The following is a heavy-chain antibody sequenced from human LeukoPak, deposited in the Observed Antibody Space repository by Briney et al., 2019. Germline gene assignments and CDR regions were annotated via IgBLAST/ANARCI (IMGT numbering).Heavy chain of an antibody. D-gene: IGHD5-24*01. J-gene: IGHJ4*02. CDR3: AREDGYLTDY. CDR1: GGSISSYY. V-gene: IGHV3-11*01. Sequence: LSLTCTVSGGSISSYYWSWIRQAPGKGLEWVSYISSSGSTIYYADSVKGRFTISRDNAKNSLYLQMNSLRAEDTAVYYCAREDGYLTDYRGQGTLVTVSS. CDR2: ISSSGSTI.